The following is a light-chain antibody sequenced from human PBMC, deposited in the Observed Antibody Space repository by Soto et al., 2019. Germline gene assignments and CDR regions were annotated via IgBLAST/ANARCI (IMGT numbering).Light chain of an antibody. CDR1: QTISTY. CDR2: DVS. J-gene: IGKJ1*01. CDR3: QHYNSYSEA. Sequence: DIQMTQSPSSLSASVGDRVTISCRASQTISTYLHWYQHKPGRAPRLLISDVSTLQSGVPSRFSGSGSGTEFTLTISSLQPDDFATYYCQHYNSYSEAFGQGTKVDIK. V-gene: IGKV1-5*01.